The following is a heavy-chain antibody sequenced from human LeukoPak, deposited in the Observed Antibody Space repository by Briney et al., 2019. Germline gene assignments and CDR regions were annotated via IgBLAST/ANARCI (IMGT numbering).Heavy chain of an antibody. V-gene: IGHV3-21*01. Sequence: GGSLRLSCAASGFTFSSYSMNWVRQAPGKGLEWVSSISSSSSYIYYADSVKGRFTISRDNAKNSLYLQMNSLRAEDTAVYYCAKSMSAMASDCWGQGTLVTVSS. D-gene: IGHD5-18*01. CDR3: AKSMSAMASDC. CDR2: ISSSSSYI. J-gene: IGHJ4*02. CDR1: GFTFSSYS.